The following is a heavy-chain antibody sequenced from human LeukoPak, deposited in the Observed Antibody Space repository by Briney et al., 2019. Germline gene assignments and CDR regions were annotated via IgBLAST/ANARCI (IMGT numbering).Heavy chain of an antibody. V-gene: IGHV4-39*01. CDR1: GGSISRSSYY. CDR2: IYYCGCT. D-gene: IGHD6-19*01. J-gene: IGHJ4*02. CDR3: ARHGSGWYHFDY. Sequence: PSETLSLTCTVSGGSISRSSYYWGWIRPPPGKGLTGMGSIYYCGCTYYNPSLKSRVTISVDTSKTQFSLKLSSVTAADTAVYYCARHGSGWYHFDYWGQGTLVTVSS.